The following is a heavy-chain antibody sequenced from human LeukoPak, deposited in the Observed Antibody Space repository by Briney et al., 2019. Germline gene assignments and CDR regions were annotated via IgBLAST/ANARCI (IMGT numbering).Heavy chain of an antibody. J-gene: IGHJ4*02. CDR1: GFTFSSYW. CDR3: ARTYDSSGYYYDGY. V-gene: IGHV3-74*01. CDR2: INSDGSST. D-gene: IGHD3-22*01. Sequence: PGGSLRLSCAASGFTFSSYWMHWARQAPGKGLVWVSRINSDGSSTSYADSVKGRFTISRDNAKNTLYLQMNSLRAEDTAMYYCARTYDSSGYYYDGYWGQGTLVTVSS.